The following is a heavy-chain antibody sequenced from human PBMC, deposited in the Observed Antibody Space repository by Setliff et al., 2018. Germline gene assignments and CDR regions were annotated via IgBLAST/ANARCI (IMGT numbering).Heavy chain of an antibody. V-gene: IGHV4-34*01. J-gene: IGHJ4*02. CDR3: TTDRRGDGLMFFDY. CDR1: GESFSNNY. D-gene: IGHD3-10*01. Sequence: SETLSLTCAVYGESFSNNYWSWIRQSPGKGLEWIGSIYHTGTTYYNPSLKSRVTISRDTSKNQLSLTLSSMTAADTGVYYCTTDRRGDGLMFFDYWGRGIPVTVSS. CDR2: IYHTGTT.